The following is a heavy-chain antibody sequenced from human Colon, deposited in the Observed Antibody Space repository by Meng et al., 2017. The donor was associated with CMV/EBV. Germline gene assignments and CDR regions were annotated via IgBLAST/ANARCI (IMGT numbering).Heavy chain of an antibody. CDR1: GYTFTNYY. D-gene: IGHD6-25*01. CDR3: AREGMSTPSAADS. CDR2: IDPNSCDT. J-gene: IGHJ4*02. V-gene: IGHV1-2*02. Sequence: ASVNVSCKASGYTFTNYYMHLVRQAPGQGLEWMGWIDPNSCDTNVAQNFQGRVSMTRDTSTTTAHMELTSLTSDDTALYYCAREGMSTPSAADSWGQGTLVTVSS.